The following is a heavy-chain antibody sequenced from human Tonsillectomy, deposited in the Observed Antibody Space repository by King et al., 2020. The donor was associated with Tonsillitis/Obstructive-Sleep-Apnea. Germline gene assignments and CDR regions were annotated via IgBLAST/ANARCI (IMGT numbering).Heavy chain of an antibody. Sequence: QLVQSGAEVKQPGESLKISCKGSGYNFANYWIGWVRQMPGKGLEWMGIIYPDDSDTRYSPSFQGQVTISADKSINTVSLQWSSLTASDTAMYYCASAQRYFYFEYWGQGPLVIVSS. D-gene: IGHD3-9*01. CDR1: GYNFANYW. J-gene: IGHJ4*02. CDR3: ASAQRYFYFEY. CDR2: IYPDDSDT. V-gene: IGHV5-51*01.